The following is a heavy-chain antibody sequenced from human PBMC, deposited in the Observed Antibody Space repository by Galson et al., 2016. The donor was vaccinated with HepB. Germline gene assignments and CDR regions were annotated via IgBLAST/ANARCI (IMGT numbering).Heavy chain of an antibody. V-gene: IGHV2-70*11. CDR1: GFSLSTNGMC. CDR3: ARKISSGWLFDY. CDR2: IDWDDDK. D-gene: IGHD6-19*01. Sequence: PALVKPTQTLTLTCTFSGFSLSTNGMCVTWIRQPPGKALEWLARIDWDDDKYYSTSLKTRLTISKDSSKDQVVLTMTNMDPVDTATYYCARKISSGWLFDYWGQGTLVTVSS. J-gene: IGHJ4*02.